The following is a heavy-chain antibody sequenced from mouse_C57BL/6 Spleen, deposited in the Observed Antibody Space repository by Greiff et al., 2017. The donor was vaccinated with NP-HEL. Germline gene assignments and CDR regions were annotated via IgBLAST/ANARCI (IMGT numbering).Heavy chain of an antibody. D-gene: IGHD2-1*01. Sequence: EVKLMESGGGLVKPGGSLKLSCAASGFTFSSYAMSWVRQTPEKRLEWVATISDGGSYTYYPDNVKGRFTISRDNAKNNLYLQMSHLKSEDTAMYYCAREGIYYGNYEAYWGQGTLVTVSA. V-gene: IGHV5-4*01. CDR3: AREGIYYGNYEAY. J-gene: IGHJ3*01. CDR2: ISDGGSYT. CDR1: GFTFSSYA.